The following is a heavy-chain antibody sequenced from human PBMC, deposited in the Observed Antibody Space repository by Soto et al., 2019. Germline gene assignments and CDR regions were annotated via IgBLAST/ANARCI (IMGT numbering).Heavy chain of an antibody. Sequence: QVQRVQSGAEVKKPGASVKVSCKASGYTFTSYDINWVRQATGQGLEWMGWMNPNSGNTGYAQKFQGRVTMTRNTSISTAYMELSSLSSEDTAVYYCARFLTYYYDSSGYYRTDNDAFDIWGQGTMVTVSS. CDR3: ARFLTYYYDSSGYYRTDNDAFDI. CDR1: GYTFTSYD. CDR2: MNPNSGNT. J-gene: IGHJ3*02. D-gene: IGHD3-22*01. V-gene: IGHV1-8*01.